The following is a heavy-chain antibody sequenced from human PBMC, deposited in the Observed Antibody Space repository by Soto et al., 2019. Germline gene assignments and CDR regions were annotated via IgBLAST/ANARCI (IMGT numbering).Heavy chain of an antibody. J-gene: IGHJ6*02. CDR2: IDWDDDK. D-gene: IGHD3-10*01. CDR1: GFSLNTSGVC. CDR3: ARITVVRGVTPYYYGMDV. V-gene: IGHV2-70*01. Sequence: SGPTLGNPTQTLTLTCTSSGFSLNTSGVCVSWIRQPPGKALEWLALIDWDDDKYYRTSLKTRLTISKDTSKNQVVLTMTNMDPVDAATYYCARITVVRGVTPYYYGMDVWGQGTTVTVSS.